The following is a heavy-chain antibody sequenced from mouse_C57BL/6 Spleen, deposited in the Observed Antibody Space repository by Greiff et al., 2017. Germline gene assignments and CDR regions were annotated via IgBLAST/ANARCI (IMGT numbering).Heavy chain of an antibody. D-gene: IGHD1-1*01. Sequence: QVQLQQSGAELVKPGASVKLSCKASGYTFTSYWMHWVKQRPGQGLEWIGMIHPNSGSTNYNEKFKSKATLTVDKSSSTAYMQLSSLTSEDSAVYYCARWAYYGSSYWYFDVWGTGTTVTVSS. V-gene: IGHV1-64*01. CDR2: IHPNSGST. J-gene: IGHJ1*03. CDR3: ARWAYYGSSYWYFDV. CDR1: GYTFTSYW.